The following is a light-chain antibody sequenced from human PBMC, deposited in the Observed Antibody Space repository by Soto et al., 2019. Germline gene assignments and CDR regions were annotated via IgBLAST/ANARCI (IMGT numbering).Light chain of an antibody. CDR1: SSNIGAGYD. CDR2: GNS. Sequence: QSVLTQPPSVSGAPGQRVTISCTGSSSNIGAGYDVHWYQQLPGTAPKLLIYGNSNRPSGVPDRFSGSKSGTSASLAITGLQAEDEADSYCQSYDSSLFWVFGGGTKLTVL. V-gene: IGLV1-40*01. CDR3: QSYDSSLFWV. J-gene: IGLJ3*02.